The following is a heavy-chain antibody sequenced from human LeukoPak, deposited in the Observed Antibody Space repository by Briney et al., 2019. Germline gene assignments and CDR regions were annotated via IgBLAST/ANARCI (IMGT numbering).Heavy chain of an antibody. J-gene: IGHJ4*02. D-gene: IGHD2/OR15-2a*01. V-gene: IGHV4-30-4*01. CDR3: ARDGTTAIFDY. CDR2: IYYSGST. CDR1: GGSISSGDYY. Sequence: SETLSLTCTVSGGSISSGDYYWSWIRQPAGKGLEWIGYIYYSGSTYYNPSLKSRVTISVDTSKNQFSLKLGSVTAADTAVYYCARDGTTAIFDYWGQGTLVTVSS.